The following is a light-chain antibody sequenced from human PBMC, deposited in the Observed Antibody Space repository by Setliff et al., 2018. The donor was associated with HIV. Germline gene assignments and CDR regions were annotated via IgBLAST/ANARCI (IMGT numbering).Light chain of an antibody. Sequence: QSALTQPPSASGTPGQTVTISCSGSFSSIGRNTVNWYRQLPGTAPTLLIFANSQRPSGVPDRFSGSKSGTSASLAIRGLQSEDDSDYYCAAWDDSLNGYVFGTGTKV. V-gene: IGLV1-44*01. J-gene: IGLJ1*01. CDR3: AAWDDSLNGYV. CDR1: FSSIGRNT. CDR2: ANS.